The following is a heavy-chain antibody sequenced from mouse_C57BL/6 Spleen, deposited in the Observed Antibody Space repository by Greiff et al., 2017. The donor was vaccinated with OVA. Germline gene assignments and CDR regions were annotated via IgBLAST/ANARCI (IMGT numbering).Heavy chain of an antibody. CDR3: ARKGGSSRYFDV. CDR1: GYTFTSYW. CDR2: IDPSDSYT. J-gene: IGHJ1*03. V-gene: IGHV1-69*01. Sequence: QVQLQQPGAELVMPGASVKLSCKASGYTFTSYWMHWVQQRPGQGLEWIGEIDPSDSYTNYNQKFKGKSTLTVDKSSSTAYMQLSSLTSEDSAVYYCARKGGSSRYFDVWGTGTTVTVSS. D-gene: IGHD1-1*01.